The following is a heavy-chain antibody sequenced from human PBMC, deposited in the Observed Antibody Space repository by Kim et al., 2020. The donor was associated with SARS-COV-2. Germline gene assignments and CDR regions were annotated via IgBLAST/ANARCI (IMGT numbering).Heavy chain of an antibody. Sequence: GGSLRLSCAASGFTFGSYAMHWVRQAPGKGLEWVAVISYDGSNKYYVDSVKGRFTISRDNSKNTVYLQMNSLRAEDTAVYYCAKDLAAVPNFQGAHYWGQGTLVTVSS. V-gene: IGHV3-30*18. J-gene: IGHJ4*02. CDR3: AKDLAAVPNFQGAHY. D-gene: IGHD6-19*01. CDR1: GFTFGSYA. CDR2: ISYDGSNK.